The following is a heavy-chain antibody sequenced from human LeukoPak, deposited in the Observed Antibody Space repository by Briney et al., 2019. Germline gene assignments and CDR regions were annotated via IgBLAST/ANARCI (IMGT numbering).Heavy chain of an antibody. D-gene: IGHD6-13*01. Sequence: TLSLTCTVSGGSISSGGYYWSWIRQPPGKGLEWIGYIYHSGSTYYNPSLKSRVTISVDRSKNQFSLKLSSVTAADTAVYYCARAGIEEQQPYDALYYYYYMDVWGKGTTVTVSS. CDR3: ARAGIEEQQPYDALYYYYYMDV. V-gene: IGHV4-30-2*01. J-gene: IGHJ6*03. CDR1: GGSISSGGYY. CDR2: IYHSGST.